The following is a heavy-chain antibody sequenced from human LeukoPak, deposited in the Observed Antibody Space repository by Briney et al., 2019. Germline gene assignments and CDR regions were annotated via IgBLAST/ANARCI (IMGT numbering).Heavy chain of an antibody. CDR2: ISWDGGST. V-gene: IGHV3-43D*03. CDR1: GFTFDDYA. D-gene: IGHD3-10*01. CDR3: ARDPSPEYPPYGSDRTAPPGWFDP. J-gene: IGHJ5*02. Sequence: QSGGSLRLSCAASGFTFDDYAMHWVRQAPGKGLEWVSLISWDGGSTYYADSVKGRFTISRDNSKNTLYLQMNSLRAEDTAVYYCARDPSPEYPPYGSDRTAPPGWFDPWGQGTLVTVSS.